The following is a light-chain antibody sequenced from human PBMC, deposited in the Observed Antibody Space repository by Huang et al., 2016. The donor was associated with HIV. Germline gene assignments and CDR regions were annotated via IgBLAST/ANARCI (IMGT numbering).Light chain of an antibody. J-gene: IGKJ1*01. Sequence: EIVMTQSPATLSVSPGERATLSCRARQSVSSNLAWYQQKPGQAPRLLSYGASTRATGIPARFRGSGSGTEFTLTISSLQSEDFAVYYCQQYNNWPPWTFGQGTKVEIK. CDR1: QSVSSN. CDR3: QQYNNWPPWT. V-gene: IGKV3-15*01. CDR2: GAS.